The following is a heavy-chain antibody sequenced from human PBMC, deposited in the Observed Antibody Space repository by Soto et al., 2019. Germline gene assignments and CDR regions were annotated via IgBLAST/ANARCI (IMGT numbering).Heavy chain of an antibody. CDR2: IRSKAYGGTT. J-gene: IGHJ6*01. V-gene: IGHV3-49*03. Sequence: PGGSLRLSCTASGFTFGDYAMSWFRQAPGKGLEWVGFIRSKAYGGTTEYAASVKGRFTISRDDSKSIAYLQMNSLKTEDTAVYYCTRARARVPAALDYYYYYGLHVWGQGTSVTVSS. CDR3: TRARARVPAALDYYYYYGLHV. CDR1: GFTFGDYA. D-gene: IGHD2-2*01.